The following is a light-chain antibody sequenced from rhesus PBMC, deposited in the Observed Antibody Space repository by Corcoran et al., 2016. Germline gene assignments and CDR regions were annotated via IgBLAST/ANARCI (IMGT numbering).Light chain of an antibody. V-gene: IGLV2S7*01. J-gene: IGLJ6*01. CDR1: SSDVGGYTY. CDR3: CSYTTSNTLV. Sequence: QSAPTQPPSVSGSPGQSVTISCTGTSSDVGGYTYVSWYQQHPGKAPKLMIYDVSKRPSGVSDRFSGSKSGNTASLTISGLQAEDEADYYCCSYTTSNTLVFGSGTKLTVL. CDR2: DVS.